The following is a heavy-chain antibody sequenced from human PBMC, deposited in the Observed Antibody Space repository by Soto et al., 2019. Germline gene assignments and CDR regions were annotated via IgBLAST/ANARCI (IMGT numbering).Heavy chain of an antibody. V-gene: IGHV3-48*03. CDR2: ISSSGSPI. J-gene: IGHJ4*02. CDR3: VREDGKVGTNSAFDY. D-gene: IGHD1-26*01. CDR1: GFTLSSHE. Sequence: GSLRLSCVASGFTLSSHEMNWVRQAPGKGLEWVSYISSSGSPIDYADSVRGRFTIPRDNAKNSVILQMNSLRVEDTALYYCVREDGKVGTNSAFDYWGLGALVTV.